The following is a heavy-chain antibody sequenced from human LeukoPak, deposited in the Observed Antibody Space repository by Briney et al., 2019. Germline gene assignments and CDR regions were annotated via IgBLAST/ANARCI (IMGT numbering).Heavy chain of an antibody. CDR2: VSRSGTT. J-gene: IGHJ4*01. CDR1: GYSISNNYL. V-gene: IGHV4-38-2*01. CDR3: TGLVPAWEGGGSNY. D-gene: IGHD1-26*01. Sequence: PSETLSLTCVVPGYSISNNYLWGWIRQSPGKGLEWIGTVSRSGTTYYHPPLKSRVIISIDTSKNQFSLKLISMTAADTAVYYCTGLVPAWEGGGSNYWGRGTLVTVSS.